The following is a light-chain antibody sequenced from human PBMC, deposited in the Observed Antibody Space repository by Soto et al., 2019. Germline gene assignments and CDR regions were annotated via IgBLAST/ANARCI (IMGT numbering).Light chain of an antibody. CDR2: GAS. CDR3: QQYNKSPPGYT. Sequence: EIVMTQSPATLSVSPGERATLSCRASQSVRINLAWYQQKPGQAPRLLIYGASTRATGIPARFSGSGTGTEFTLTISSLQSEDFGVYYCQQYNKSPPGYTFGQGTKLEI. V-gene: IGKV3D-15*01. CDR1: QSVRIN. J-gene: IGKJ2*01.